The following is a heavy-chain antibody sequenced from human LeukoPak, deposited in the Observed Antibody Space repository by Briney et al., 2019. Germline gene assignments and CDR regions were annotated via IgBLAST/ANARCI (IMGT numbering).Heavy chain of an antibody. CDR1: GGSFTGYY. CDR2: INHGGST. CDR3: ARVGYGGRNYYYYGMDV. J-gene: IGHJ6*02. V-gene: IGHV4-34*01. Sequence: SETLSLTCAVYGGSFTGYYWNWIRQSPRKGLEWIGEINHGGSTNYNPSLKSRVTISVDTSKNQFSLKLSSVTAADTAVYYCARVGYGGRNYYYYGMDVWGQGTTVTVSS. D-gene: IGHD2-15*01.